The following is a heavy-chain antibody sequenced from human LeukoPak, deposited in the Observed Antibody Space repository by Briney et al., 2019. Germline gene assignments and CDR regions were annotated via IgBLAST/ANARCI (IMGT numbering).Heavy chain of an antibody. V-gene: IGHV3-48*01. CDR1: GFTFSSYS. D-gene: IGHD3-10*01. Sequence: GGSLRLSCAASGFTFSSYSMNWVRQAPGKGLEWVSYISSSSSTIYYADSAKGRFTISRDNAKNSLYLQMNSLRAEDTAVYYCAREVLWFGDLPHFDYWGQGTLVTVSS. CDR2: ISSSSSTI. J-gene: IGHJ4*02. CDR3: AREVLWFGDLPHFDY.